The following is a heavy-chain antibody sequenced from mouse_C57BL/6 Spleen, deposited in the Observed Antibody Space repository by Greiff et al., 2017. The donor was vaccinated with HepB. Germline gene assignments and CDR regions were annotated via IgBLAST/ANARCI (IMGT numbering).Heavy chain of an antibody. J-gene: IGHJ4*01. V-gene: IGHV1-22*01. D-gene: IGHD1-3*01. CDR2: INPNNGGT. CDR3: ARGGVYLDYAMDY. CDR1: GYTFTDYN. Sequence: VQLQQSGPELVKPGASVKMSCKASGYTFTDYNMHWVKQSHGKSLEWIGYINPNNGGTSYNQKFKGKATLTVNKSSSTAYMELRSLTSEDSAVYYCARGGVYLDYAMDYWGQGTSVTVSS.